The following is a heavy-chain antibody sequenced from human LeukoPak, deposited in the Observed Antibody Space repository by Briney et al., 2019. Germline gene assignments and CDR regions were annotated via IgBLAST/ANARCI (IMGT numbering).Heavy chain of an antibody. J-gene: IGHJ6*04. D-gene: IGHD5-12*01. CDR3: AKTSGYYAYYSGMDV. V-gene: IGHV3-23*01. Sequence: PGGSLRLSCAASGFSFAGYALTWVRQAPGQGPEWASGITGGGTSTYYADFVKGRLTISRDNSQNTVYLQMNSLRVEDTAVYYCAKTSGYYAYYSGMDVWGKGTTVTVSS. CDR2: ITGGGTST. CDR1: GFSFAGYA.